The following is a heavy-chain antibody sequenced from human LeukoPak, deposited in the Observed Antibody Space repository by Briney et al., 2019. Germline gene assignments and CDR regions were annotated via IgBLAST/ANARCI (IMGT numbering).Heavy chain of an antibody. CDR1: GFTFSSYS. V-gene: IGHV3-21*01. Sequence: GGSLRLSCAASGFTFSSYSMNWVRQAPGKGLEWVSSISSSSSYIYYADSVKGRFTISRDNAKNSLYLQMNSLRAEDTAVYYCARLQLEHYYFDYWGQGTLVTVYS. J-gene: IGHJ4*02. D-gene: IGHD1-1*01. CDR3: ARLQLEHYYFDY. CDR2: ISSSSSYI.